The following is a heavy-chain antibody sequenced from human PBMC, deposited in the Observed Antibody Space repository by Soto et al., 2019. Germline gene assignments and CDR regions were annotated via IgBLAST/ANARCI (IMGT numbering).Heavy chain of an antibody. V-gene: IGHV1-3*01. Sequence: QVQLVQSGAEVKKPGASVKVSCKASGYTFTSYAMHWVRQAPGQRLEWMGRINAGNGNTKYSQKFQGRVTITKDLPASKAYMELVSLRSEDTAVYYCARGGSEWLVRYYFDYWGQGTLVTVSS. J-gene: IGHJ4*02. CDR3: ARGGSEWLVRYYFDY. CDR1: GYTFTSYA. CDR2: INAGNGNT. D-gene: IGHD6-19*01.